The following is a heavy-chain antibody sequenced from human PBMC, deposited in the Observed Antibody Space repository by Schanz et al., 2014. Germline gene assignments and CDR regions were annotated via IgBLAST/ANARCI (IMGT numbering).Heavy chain of an antibody. CDR3: ARLSVAGRPHVNYWYFDL. Sequence: QVQLIQSGAEVKKPGASVKVSCTASGYTFTSYDINWVRQAPGQGLEWLGWMNPNSGNPGFAQKFQGWVTMTRDTSISTAYMEVSRLKSDDTAVYYCARLSVAGRPHVNYWYFDLWGRGTLVTVSS. D-gene: IGHD6-19*01. CDR1: GYTFTSYD. J-gene: IGHJ2*01. V-gene: IGHV1-8*01. CDR2: MNPNSGNP.